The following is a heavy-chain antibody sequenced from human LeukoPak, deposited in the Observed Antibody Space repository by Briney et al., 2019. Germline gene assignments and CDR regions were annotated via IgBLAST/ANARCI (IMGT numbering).Heavy chain of an antibody. J-gene: IGHJ4*02. Sequence: SETLSLTCTVSGGSMSSNYWTWLRQPPGKGLEWIGYISYSGRPNSNSSLKRRVTISLDLSKNQFSLRLTSGTAADTAVYYCSRHADNSLYRFDYWGQGTLVTVS. V-gene: IGHV4-59*08. CDR2: ISYSGRP. CDR1: GGSMSSNY. D-gene: IGHD1-1*01. CDR3: SRHADNSLYRFDY.